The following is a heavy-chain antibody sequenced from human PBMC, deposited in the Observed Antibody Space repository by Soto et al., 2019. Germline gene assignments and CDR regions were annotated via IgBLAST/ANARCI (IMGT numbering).Heavy chain of an antibody. CDR3: AKIRCSGGSCYDAFDI. CDR2: ISGSGGST. Sequence: GGSLRLSCAASGFTFSSYAMSWVRQAPGKGLEWVSAISGSGGSTYYADSVKGRFTISRDNSKNTLYLQMNSLRAEDRAVYYCAKIRCSGGSCYDAFDIWGQGTMVTVSS. CDR1: GFTFSSYA. D-gene: IGHD2-15*01. J-gene: IGHJ3*02. V-gene: IGHV3-23*01.